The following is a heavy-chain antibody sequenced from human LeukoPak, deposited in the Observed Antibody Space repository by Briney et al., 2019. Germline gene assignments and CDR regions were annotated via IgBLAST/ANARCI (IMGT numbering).Heavy chain of an antibody. Sequence: GGSLRLSCAASGFTFSSYWMNWVRQAPGKGLEWVANIKQDGSEKDYVDSVKGRFTISRDNAKNSLYLQMNSLRAEDTAVYYCARVSSLAVAGFFDYWGQGILVTVSS. J-gene: IGHJ4*02. D-gene: IGHD6-19*01. CDR2: IKQDGSEK. V-gene: IGHV3-7*01. CDR3: ARVSSLAVAGFFDY. CDR1: GFTFSSYW.